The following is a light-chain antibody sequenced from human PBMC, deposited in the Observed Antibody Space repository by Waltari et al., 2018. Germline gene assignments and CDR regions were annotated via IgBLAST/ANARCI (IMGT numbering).Light chain of an antibody. J-gene: IGLJ2*01. V-gene: IGLV3-21*03. CDR2: DDS. Sequence: SYVLTQLPSVSVAPGKTARIICGGKGGGSKGVAWYQQKPGQAPVLIVYDDSERPSGIPERFSGSKSGDTATLTVSRVEAGDEADYYCQVYYTNSDHVVFGGGTKLTVL. CDR1: GGGSKG. CDR3: QVYYTNSDHVV.